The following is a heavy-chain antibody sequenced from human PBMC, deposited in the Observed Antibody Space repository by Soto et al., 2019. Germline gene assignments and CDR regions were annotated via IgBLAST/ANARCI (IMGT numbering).Heavy chain of an antibody. Sequence: EVQLLESGGGLVQPGGSLRLSCAASGFTFSSHAMSWVRQAPGKGLEWVSAISGSGGSTYYADSVKGRFTIPRDNSKNTLYLQMNSLRAEDTAVYYCAKDPGYSGYGYFDYWGQGTLVTVSS. CDR2: ISGSGGST. CDR1: GFTFSSHA. CDR3: AKDPGYSGYGYFDY. J-gene: IGHJ4*02. D-gene: IGHD5-12*01. V-gene: IGHV3-23*01.